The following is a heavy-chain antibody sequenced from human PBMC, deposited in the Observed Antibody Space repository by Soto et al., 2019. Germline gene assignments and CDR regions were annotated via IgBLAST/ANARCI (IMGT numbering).Heavy chain of an antibody. Sequence: GGSLRLSCAASGFTFSSYGMHWVRQAPGKGLEWVAVISYDGSNKYYADSVKGRFTISRDNSKNTLYLQMNSLRAEDTAVYYCAKDLVKSRVGTNYYYYGMDVWGQGTLVTVSS. CDR1: GFTFSSYG. V-gene: IGHV3-30*18. J-gene: IGHJ6*02. D-gene: IGHD1-1*01. CDR3: AKDLVKSRVGTNYYYYGMDV. CDR2: ISYDGSNK.